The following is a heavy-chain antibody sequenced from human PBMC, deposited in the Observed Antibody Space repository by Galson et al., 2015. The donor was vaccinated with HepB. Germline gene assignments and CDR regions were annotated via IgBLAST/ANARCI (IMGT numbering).Heavy chain of an antibody. CDR3: ARDRATYYYARSGHWATRHPGYGMDV. J-gene: IGHJ6*02. D-gene: IGHD3-22*01. CDR1: GYTFSTYG. V-gene: IGHV1-18*04. Sequence: SCKASGYTFSTYGISWVRQAPGQGLEWMGWISGGNTKYAQKFQGRVTMTTDTPTTTAYMELRSLRADDTAVYYCARDRATYYYARSGHWATRHPGYGMDVWGQGTTVTVSS. CDR2: ISGGNT.